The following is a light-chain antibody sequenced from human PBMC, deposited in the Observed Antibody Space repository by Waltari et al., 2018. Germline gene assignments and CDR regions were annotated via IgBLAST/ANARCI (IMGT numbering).Light chain of an antibody. CDR3: QQRYNWPPFT. Sequence: EIVLTQSPGTLSLSPGGRATLPCRASQNVDRYLAWYQQKPGQAPRLLIYDASNRAPGIPARFSGSGSGTDFTLTISSLEPEDFAIYYCQQRYNWPPFTFGPGTKVDIK. CDR1: QNVDRY. J-gene: IGKJ3*01. CDR2: DAS. V-gene: IGKV3-11*01.